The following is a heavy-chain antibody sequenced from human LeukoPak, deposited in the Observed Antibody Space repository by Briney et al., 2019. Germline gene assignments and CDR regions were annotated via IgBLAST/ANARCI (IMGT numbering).Heavy chain of an antibody. CDR2: INPNNGGT. D-gene: IGHD3-10*01. J-gene: IGHJ4*02. V-gene: IGHV1-2*02. CDR3: ARDFMYRGQTNDY. CDR1: GYTFTGYY. Sequence: ASVKVSCKASGYTFTGYYVHWVRQAPGQGPEWMGWINPNNGGTNYAQKLQGRVTMTTDTSTSTAYMELRSLTPDDTAVYYCARDFMYRGQTNDYWGQGTLVTVSS.